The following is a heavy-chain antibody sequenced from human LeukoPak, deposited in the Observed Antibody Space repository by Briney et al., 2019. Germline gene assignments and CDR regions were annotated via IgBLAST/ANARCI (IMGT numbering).Heavy chain of an antibody. J-gene: IGHJ5*02. D-gene: IGHD2-2*01. CDR2: INARGDT. V-gene: IGHV4-34*01. CDR1: GWSFNDYY. Sequence: SETLSLTCAVYGWSFNDYYWNWIRQPPGKGLEWIGEINARGDTNYNPSLKSRVTISVDTSKKQFSLRLTSMIAADTALYYCARGQVPAARGYNWFDPWGQGTLVSVSS. CDR3: ARGQVPAARGYNWFDP.